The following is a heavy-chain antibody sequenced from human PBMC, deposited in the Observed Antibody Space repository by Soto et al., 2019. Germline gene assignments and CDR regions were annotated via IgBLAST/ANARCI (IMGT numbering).Heavy chain of an antibody. CDR3: ASNYAYAAAYYFYRIDV. V-gene: IGHV3-74*01. CDR1: GFTFRNYW. CDR2: VNSDGDTT. Sequence: EVQLVESGGGLVQPGGSLRLSCAASGFTFRNYWMHWARQAPGKGLVWVSRVNSDGDTTYYADSVKGRFTISRDNAKNTLHLRMNSLGAEDTAVYYCASNYAYAAAYYFYRIDVWGQGTTVTVSS. D-gene: IGHD2-2*01. J-gene: IGHJ6*02.